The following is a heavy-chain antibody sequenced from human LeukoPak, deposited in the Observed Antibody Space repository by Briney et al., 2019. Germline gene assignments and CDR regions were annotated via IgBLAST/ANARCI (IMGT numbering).Heavy chain of an antibody. J-gene: IGHJ5*02. D-gene: IGHD2-21*02. CDR3: ARDGFSSAINS. CDR1: GFTFNTYW. V-gene: IGHV3-7*01. Sequence: GGSLRLSCAASGFTFNTYWMSWVRQTPGKGLEWVANIKEDGSQKNYMDSVRGRFTISRDNAKNSLYLQMNSLRAEDTAVYYCARDGFSSAINSWGQGTLVTVSS. CDR2: IKEDGSQK.